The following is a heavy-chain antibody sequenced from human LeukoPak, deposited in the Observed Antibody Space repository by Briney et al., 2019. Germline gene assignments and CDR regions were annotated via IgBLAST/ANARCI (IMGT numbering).Heavy chain of an antibody. CDR1: GGSFSRDRYY. CDR2: MFSSGST. CDR3: ARLEDYYGMDV. Sequence: SETLSLTCSVSGGSFSRDRYYWGWIRQPPGKGLEWIGSMFSSGSTYYNPSLKSRVTISVDTSKNQFSLKVNSVTAADTVVYYCARLEDYYGMDVWGQGTTVTVSS. J-gene: IGHJ6*02. V-gene: IGHV4-39*01.